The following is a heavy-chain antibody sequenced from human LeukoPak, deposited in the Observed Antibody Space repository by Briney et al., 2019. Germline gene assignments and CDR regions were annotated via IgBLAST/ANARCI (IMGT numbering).Heavy chain of an antibody. Sequence: PSETLSLTCAVYGGSCSGYYWSWIRQPPGKGLEWIGEINHSGSTNYNPSLKSRVTISVDTSKNQFSLKLSSVTAADTAVYYCAGAPAEHRGYYFDYWGQGTLVTVSS. CDR1: GGSCSGYY. D-gene: IGHD2-2*01. J-gene: IGHJ4*02. CDR2: INHSGST. V-gene: IGHV4-34*01. CDR3: AGAPAEHRGYYFDY.